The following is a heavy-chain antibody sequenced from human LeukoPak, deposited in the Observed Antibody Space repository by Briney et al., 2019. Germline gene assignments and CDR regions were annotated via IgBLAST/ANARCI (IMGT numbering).Heavy chain of an antibody. V-gene: IGHV4-59*01. D-gene: IGHD3-22*01. CDR2: IYYSECT. CDR1: GGSISSYY. Sequence: PSETLSLTCTVSGGSISSYYWSWIRHPPRKGLEWIGYIYYSECTNYTPSLESRVTISVDTSKRQFSLKLSSVTAADTAVYYCARVYYDSNDVDWFDPWGQGTLVTVSS. J-gene: IGHJ5*02. CDR3: ARVYYDSNDVDWFDP.